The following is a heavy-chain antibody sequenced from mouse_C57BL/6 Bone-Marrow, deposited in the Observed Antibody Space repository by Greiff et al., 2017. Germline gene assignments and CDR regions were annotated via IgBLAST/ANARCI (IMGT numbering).Heavy chain of an antibody. D-gene: IGHD4-1*01. J-gene: IGHJ1*03. CDR2: ITHSGET. Sequence: VQLQESGPGLVKPSQSLFLTCSITGFPSTSGYYWIWIRQSPGKPLEWMGYITHSGETFYNPSLQSPISITRETSKNQFFLQLNSVTTEDTAMYYCAGDKLGRGYFDVWGTGTTVTVSS. V-gene: IGHV12-3*01. CDR1: GFPSTSGYY. CDR3: AGDKLGRGYFDV.